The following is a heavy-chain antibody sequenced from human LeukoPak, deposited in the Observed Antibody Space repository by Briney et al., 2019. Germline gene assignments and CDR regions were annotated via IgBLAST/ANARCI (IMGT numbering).Heavy chain of an antibody. CDR3: ARTVTLLWFRELDY. CDR2: INPDSGGT. D-gene: IGHD3-10*01. J-gene: IGHJ4*02. V-gene: IGHV1-2*02. Sequence: GASVKVSCKASGYTFSGHYIHWVRQAPGQGLEWMGWINPDSGGTSSAQNFQGRVTMTRDTSISTAYMELTRLRSDDTAVYYCARTVTLLWFRELDYWGQGTLVTVSS. CDR1: GYTFSGHY.